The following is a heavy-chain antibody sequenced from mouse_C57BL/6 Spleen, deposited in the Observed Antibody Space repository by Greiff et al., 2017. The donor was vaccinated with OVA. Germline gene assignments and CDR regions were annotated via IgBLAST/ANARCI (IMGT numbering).Heavy chain of an antibody. J-gene: IGHJ1*03. V-gene: IGHV1-42*01. CDR2: INPSTGGT. D-gene: IGHD2-5*01. Sequence: EVQLQQSGPELVKPGASVKISCKASGYSFTGYYMNWVKQSPEKSLEWIGEINPSTGGTTYNQKFKAKATLTVDKSSSTAYMQLKSLTSEDSAVYYCAKSSNHQYFDVWGTGTTVTVSS. CDR3: AKSSNHQYFDV. CDR1: GYSFTGYY.